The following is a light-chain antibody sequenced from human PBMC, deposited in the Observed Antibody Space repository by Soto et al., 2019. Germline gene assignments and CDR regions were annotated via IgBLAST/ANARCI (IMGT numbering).Light chain of an antibody. CDR2: DAS. J-gene: IGKJ1*01. V-gene: IGKV3-11*01. CDR3: KQYETFSGT. Sequence: EIVLTQSPATLSLSPGERATLSCRASQSVSSYLAWYQQKPGQAPRLLIYDASNRATGIPARFSGSGSGADFTLTISRLEPEDFAVYYCKQYETFSGTFGPGTKVDIK. CDR1: QSVSSY.